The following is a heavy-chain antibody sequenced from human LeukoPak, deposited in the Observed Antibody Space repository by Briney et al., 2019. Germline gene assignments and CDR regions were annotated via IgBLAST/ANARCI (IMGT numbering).Heavy chain of an antibody. D-gene: IGHD2/OR15-2a*01. J-gene: IGHJ5*02. CDR3: ARHTFAIWSNNWFDP. Sequence: SETLSLTCTASRGSINTGAYYWGWIRQPPGRGLEWIGTIYYRGTTYYNPSLKSRLTMSVDTSMNQFSLKLTSLTAADTAVYYCARHTFAIWSNNWFDPWGQGTLVTVSS. CDR1: RGSINTGAYY. CDR2: IYYRGTT. V-gene: IGHV4-39*01.